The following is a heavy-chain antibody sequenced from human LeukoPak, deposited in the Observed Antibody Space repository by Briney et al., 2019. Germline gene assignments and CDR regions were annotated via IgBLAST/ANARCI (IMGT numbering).Heavy chain of an antibody. J-gene: IGHJ4*02. CDR2: ISAYNGKT. Sequence: VASVKVSCKASGYTFTSYGISWVRQAPGQGLEWMGWISAYNGKTNYAQKLQGRVPMTTDTSTSTASMELRSLRSDATAVYYCARGAAAAGSPDSWGQGTLVTVSS. CDR1: GYTFTSYG. D-gene: IGHD6-13*01. V-gene: IGHV1-18*01. CDR3: ARGAAAAGSPDS.